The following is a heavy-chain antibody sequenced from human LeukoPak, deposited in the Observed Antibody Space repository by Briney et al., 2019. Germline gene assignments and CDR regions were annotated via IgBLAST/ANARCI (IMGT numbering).Heavy chain of an antibody. D-gene: IGHD2-15*01. V-gene: IGHV1-2*06. CDR1: RYTFTGYY. CDR3: AREARLGCSGGSCFNDAFDI. CDR2: INPNSGGT. Sequence: GASVKVSCKASRYTFTGYYMHWVRQAPGQGLEWMGRINPNSGGTNYAQKFQGRVTMTRDTSISTAYMELSRLRSDDTAVYYCAREARLGCSGGSCFNDAFDIWGQGTMVTVSS. J-gene: IGHJ3*02.